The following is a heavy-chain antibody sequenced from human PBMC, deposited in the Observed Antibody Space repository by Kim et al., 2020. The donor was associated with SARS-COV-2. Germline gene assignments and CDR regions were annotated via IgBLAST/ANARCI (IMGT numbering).Heavy chain of an antibody. V-gene: IGHV3-21*01. CDR1: GFTFSSYS. CDR2: ISSSSSYI. CDR3: ARDLMGPRFYCSSTSCHPDY. D-gene: IGHD2-2*01. Sequence: GGSLRLSCAASGFTFSSYSMNWVRQAPGKGLEWVSSISSSSSYIYYADSVKGRFTISRDNAKNSLYLQMNSLRAEDTAVYYCARDLMGPRFYCSSTSCHPDYWGQGTLVTVSS. J-gene: IGHJ4*02.